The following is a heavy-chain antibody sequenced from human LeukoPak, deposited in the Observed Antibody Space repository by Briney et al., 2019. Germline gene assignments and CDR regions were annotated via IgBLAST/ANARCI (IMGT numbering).Heavy chain of an antibody. CDR1: GGSISSYY. CDR3: ARHEYYYGSGSLGWFDP. CDR2: IYTSGST. D-gene: IGHD3-10*01. Sequence: SETLSLTCTVSGGSISSYYWSWIRQPAGKGLEWIGRIYTSGSTNYNPSLKSRVTISVDTSKNQFSLKLSSVTAADTAVYYCARHEYYYGSGSLGWFDPWGQGTLVTVSS. V-gene: IGHV4-4*07. J-gene: IGHJ5*02.